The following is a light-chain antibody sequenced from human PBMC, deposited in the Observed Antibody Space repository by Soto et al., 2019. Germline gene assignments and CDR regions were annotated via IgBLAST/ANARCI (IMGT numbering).Light chain of an antibody. CDR1: SSNVGADNF. CDR2: DVS. J-gene: IGLJ1*01. CDR3: SSYTSSSTHV. Sequence: QSVLTQPASVSGSRGQSVTISCTGTSSNVGADNFVSWYQQHPGKLPKLMIFDVSRRPSGVSDRFSGSKSGNTASLTISGHHADDDGDYYCSSYTSSSTHVLGSGTKLTVL. V-gene: IGLV2-14*03.